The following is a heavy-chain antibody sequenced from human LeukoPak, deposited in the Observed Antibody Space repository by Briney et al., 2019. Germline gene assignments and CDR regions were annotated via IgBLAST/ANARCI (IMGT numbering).Heavy chain of an antibody. D-gene: IGHD4-17*01. CDR2: MNPNSGNT. CDR3: ARGDGTGYYYYYYMDV. Sequence: ASVKVSCKASGYTFTSYDINWVRQATGQGLEWMGWMNPNSGNTGYAQKFQGRVTMTRNTSISTAYMELSSLRSEDPAVYYCARGDGTGYYYYYYMDVWGKGTTVTVSS. V-gene: IGHV1-8*01. J-gene: IGHJ6*03. CDR1: GYTFTSYD.